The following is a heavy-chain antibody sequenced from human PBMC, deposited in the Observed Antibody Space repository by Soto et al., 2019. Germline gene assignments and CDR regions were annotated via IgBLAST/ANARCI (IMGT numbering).Heavy chain of an antibody. J-gene: IGHJ2*01. V-gene: IGHV4-59*01. Sequence: QVQLQESGPGLVKPSETLSLTCTVSGGSISSYYWSWIRQPPEKGLEWIGYIYYSGSTNYNPSLMSRVTLSVDTSTTQLYLHRNAVTAADTALYYCARCHGQWRSFDLWGRGTLVTVSS. CDR2: IYYSGST. D-gene: IGHD2-8*01. CDR3: ARCHGQWRSFDL. CDR1: GGSISSYY.